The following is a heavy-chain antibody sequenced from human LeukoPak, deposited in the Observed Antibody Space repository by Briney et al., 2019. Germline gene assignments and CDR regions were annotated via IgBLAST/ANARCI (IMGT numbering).Heavy chain of an antibody. CDR2: ISHSGST. J-gene: IGHJ5*02. CDR1: GGSITSGGYY. CDR3: AGDYHSTAAGPYNWFDP. Sequence: SETLSLTCTVSGGSITSGGYYWSWIRQPPGKGLEWIGYISHSGSTYYNPSLRSRVTISVDTSNNQFSLKLSSVTAADTAVYYCAGDYHSTAAGPYNWFDPWGQGTLVTVSS. D-gene: IGHD6-13*01. V-gene: IGHV4-30-2*01.